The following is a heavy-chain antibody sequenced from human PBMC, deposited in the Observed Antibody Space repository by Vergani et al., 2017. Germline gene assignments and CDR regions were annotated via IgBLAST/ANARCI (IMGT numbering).Heavy chain of an antibody. J-gene: IGHJ6*03. CDR2: ISAYNGNT. Sequence: QVQLVQSGAEVKKPGASVKVSCKASGYTFTSYGISWVRQAPGQGREWMGWISAYNGNTNYAQKLQGRVTMTTDKSTSTAYMALRSLRSDETAVYYCAREGEYSSSPGLFYYYYYYMDVWGKGTTVTVSS. CDR3: AREGEYSSSPGLFYYYYYYMDV. V-gene: IGHV1-18*01. CDR1: GYTFTSYG. D-gene: IGHD6-6*01.